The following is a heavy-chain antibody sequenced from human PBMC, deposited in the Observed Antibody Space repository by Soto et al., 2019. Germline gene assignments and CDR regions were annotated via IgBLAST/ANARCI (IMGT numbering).Heavy chain of an antibody. Sequence: EVQLVESGGGLVQPGGSLRLSCAASGFTVSSNYMSWVRQAPGKGLEWVSVIYSGGSTYYADSVKGRFTISRHNSNNTLYLQMNSLRAEDTAVYYCASMQRARYCSGGSCYPRWHYYYMDVWGKGTTVTVSS. CDR2: IYSGGST. CDR1: GFTVSSNY. CDR3: ASMQRARYCSGGSCYPRWHYYYMDV. J-gene: IGHJ6*03. D-gene: IGHD2-15*01. V-gene: IGHV3-53*04.